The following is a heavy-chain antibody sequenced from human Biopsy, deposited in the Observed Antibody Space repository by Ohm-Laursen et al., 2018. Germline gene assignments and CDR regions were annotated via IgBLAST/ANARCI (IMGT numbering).Heavy chain of an antibody. Sequence: ASVKVSCKASGYSFTSYYMHWVRQAPGQGLEWMGMINPSGSTTSYPQIFQGRVTMTRDTSKSTVYMELSSLRSADTAVYFCARNTGWYGYFDVWGRGTLVTVSS. D-gene: IGHD6-19*01. V-gene: IGHV1-46*01. J-gene: IGHJ2*01. CDR3: ARNTGWYGYFDV. CDR2: INPSGSTT. CDR1: GYSFTSYY.